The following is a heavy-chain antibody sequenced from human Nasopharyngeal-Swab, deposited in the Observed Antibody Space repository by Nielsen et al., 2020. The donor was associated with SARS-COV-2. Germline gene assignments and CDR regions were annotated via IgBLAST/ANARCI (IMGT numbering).Heavy chain of an antibody. CDR3: ASSIAAPRRYFDY. Sequence: GSLRLSCAASGFTFSSYAMNWVRQAPGKGLEWVSAISGSGVSTYYADSVKGRFTISRDNSKNTLYLQMNSLRAEDTAVYYCASSIAAPRRYFDYWGQGTLVTVSS. D-gene: IGHD6-6*01. V-gene: IGHV3-23*01. J-gene: IGHJ4*02. CDR1: GFTFSSYA. CDR2: ISGSGVST.